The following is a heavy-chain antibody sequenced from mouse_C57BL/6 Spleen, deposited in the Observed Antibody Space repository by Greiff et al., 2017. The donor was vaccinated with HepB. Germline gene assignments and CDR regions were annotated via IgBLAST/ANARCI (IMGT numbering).Heavy chain of an antibody. CDR1: GFNIKDYY. V-gene: IGHV14-1*01. D-gene: IGHD1-1*01. CDR3: ARYPTHGSIYYYAMDY. CDR2: IDPEDGDT. Sequence: EVKLMESGAELVRPGASVKLSCTASGFNIKDYYMHWVKQRPEQGLEWIGRIDPEDGDTEYAPKFQGKATMTADTSSNTAYLQLSSLTSEDTAVYYCARYPTHGSIYYYAMDYWGQGTSVTVSS. J-gene: IGHJ4*01.